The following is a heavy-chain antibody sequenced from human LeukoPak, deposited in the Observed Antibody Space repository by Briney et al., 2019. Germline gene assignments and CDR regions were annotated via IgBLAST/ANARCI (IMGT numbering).Heavy chain of an antibody. J-gene: IGHJ3*02. CDR3: ARGLSLRYFDWLLPDAFDI. D-gene: IGHD3-9*01. Sequence: SETLSLTCTVSGGSISSSNYYWGWIRQPPGKGLEWIGSVYYSGTSYYNPSLKSRVTISVDTSKNQFSLKLSSVTAADTAVYYCARGLSLRYFDWLLPDAFDIWGQGTMVTVSS. CDR1: GGSISSSNYY. CDR2: VYYSGTS. V-gene: IGHV4-39*07.